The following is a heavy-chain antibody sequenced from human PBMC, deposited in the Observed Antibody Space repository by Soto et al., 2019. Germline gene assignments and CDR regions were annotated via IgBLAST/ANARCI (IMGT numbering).Heavy chain of an antibody. J-gene: IGHJ4*02. CDR3: ARLSGSYSLWFFDS. Sequence: PSPTLSLTCAISGDSVSSNSAAWSWIRQSPSRGLEWLGRTYYRSKWYSDYAISVKSRITINPDTSKNQFSLQLNSVTPEDTAVYYCARLSGSYSLWFFDSCGQGPLVTVSS. CDR2: TYYRSKWYS. D-gene: IGHD1-26*01. CDR1: GDSVSSNSAA. V-gene: IGHV6-1*01.